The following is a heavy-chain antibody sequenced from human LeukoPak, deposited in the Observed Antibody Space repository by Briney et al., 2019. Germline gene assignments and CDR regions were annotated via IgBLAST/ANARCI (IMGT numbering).Heavy chain of an antibody. V-gene: IGHV3-53*01. CDR3: ARANSYSSGWYPHAFDI. CDR2: LYSGGTT. D-gene: IGHD6-19*01. CDR1: GFTVSNNY. J-gene: IGHJ3*02. Sequence: GGSLRLSCAASGFTVSNNYMSWVRQAPGKGLEWVSVLYSGGTTYYADSVKGRFTISRDTSKNTLYLQMNSLRAEDTAVYYCARANSYSSGWYPHAFDIWGQGTMVTVPS.